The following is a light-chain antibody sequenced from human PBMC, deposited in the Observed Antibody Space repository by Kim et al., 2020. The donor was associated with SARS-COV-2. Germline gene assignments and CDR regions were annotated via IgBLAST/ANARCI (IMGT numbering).Light chain of an antibody. V-gene: IGLV3-19*01. CDR2: GKN. CDR3: NSRDSNDDVV. Sequence: ALGQTVRITSTRDRLRSYYATWYQQKPGQAPILVIYGKNNRPSGIPDRFSGSGSGNTASLTITGTQAGDEADYYCNSRDSNDDVVFGGGTQLTVL. CDR1: RLRSYY. J-gene: IGLJ2*01.